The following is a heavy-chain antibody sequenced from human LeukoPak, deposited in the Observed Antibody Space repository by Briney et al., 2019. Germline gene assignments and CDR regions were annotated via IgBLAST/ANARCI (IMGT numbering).Heavy chain of an antibody. V-gene: IGHV4-39*01. CDR1: GGSISSSSYY. D-gene: IGHD6-19*01. CDR2: IYYSGST. CDR3: ARLGPYSSGRYGGGVEDYFDY. J-gene: IGHJ4*02. Sequence: PSETLSLTCTVSGGSISSSSYYWGWIRQPPGKGLEWIGSIYYSGSTYYNPSLKSRVTISVDTSKNQFSLKLSSVTAADTAVYYCARLGPYSSGRYGGGVEDYFDYWGQGTLVTVSS.